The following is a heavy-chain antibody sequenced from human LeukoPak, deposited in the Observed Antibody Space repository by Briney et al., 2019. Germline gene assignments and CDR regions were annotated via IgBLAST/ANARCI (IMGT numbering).Heavy chain of an antibody. V-gene: IGHV1-18*01. CDR1: GYTFTSYG. D-gene: IGHD5-12*01. CDR3: AKGRGYSGYGWVLHDY. Sequence: ASVKVSCKASGYTFTSYGISWVRQAPGQGLEWMGWISAYNGNTNYAQKLQGRVTMTTDTSTSTAYMELRSLRSDDTAVYYCAKGRGYSGYGWVLHDYWGQGTLVTVSS. CDR2: ISAYNGNT. J-gene: IGHJ4*02.